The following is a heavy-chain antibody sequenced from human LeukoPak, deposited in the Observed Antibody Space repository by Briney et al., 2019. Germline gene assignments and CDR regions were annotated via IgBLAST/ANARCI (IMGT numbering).Heavy chain of an antibody. Sequence: GGSLRLSCAASGFTFSSYEMNWVRQPPGKGLEWVSYISSSGSTIYYADFVKGRFTISRHNAKHSLYLQMNSLRAEDMAVYYCARVFSYYYDSSDPSMVWGQGTMVTVSS. CDR3: ARVFSYYYDSSDPSMV. J-gene: IGHJ3*01. CDR1: GFTFSSYE. CDR2: ISSSGSTI. V-gene: IGHV3-48*03. D-gene: IGHD3-22*01.